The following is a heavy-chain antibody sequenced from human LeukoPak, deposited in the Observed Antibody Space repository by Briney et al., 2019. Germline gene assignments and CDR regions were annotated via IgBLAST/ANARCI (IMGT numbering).Heavy chain of an antibody. D-gene: IGHD2-2*02. CDR3: ATGIVVVPAAISAYYYYGMDV. V-gene: IGHV1-24*01. Sequence: ASVKVSCKASGYTFTSYGISWVRQAPGKGLEWMGGFDPEDGETIYAQKFQGRVTMTEDTSTDTAYMELSSLRSEDTAVYYCATGIVVVPAAISAYYYYGMDVWGQGTTVTVSS. CDR1: GYTFTSYG. J-gene: IGHJ6*02. CDR2: FDPEDGET.